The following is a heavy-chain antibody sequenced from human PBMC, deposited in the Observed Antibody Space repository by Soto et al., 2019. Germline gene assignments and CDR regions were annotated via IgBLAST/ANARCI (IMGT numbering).Heavy chain of an antibody. D-gene: IGHD1-26*01. CDR1: GGSISSGGYY. J-gene: IGHJ4*02. Sequence: QVQLQESGPGLVKPSQTLSLTCTFSGGSISSGGYYWSWIRQHPGKGLEWIGYIYYSGSTYYNPSLKSRVTKAVYTSKNQFALKLSPVTAADTAVYYCAVIYSGSPGGTLRYWGQGTLVTVSS. CDR2: IYYSGST. CDR3: AVIYSGSPGGTLRY. V-gene: IGHV4-31*03.